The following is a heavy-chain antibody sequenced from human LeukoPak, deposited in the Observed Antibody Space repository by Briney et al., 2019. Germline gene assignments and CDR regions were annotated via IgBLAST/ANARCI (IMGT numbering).Heavy chain of an antibody. CDR3: ARDHWSPPSY. Sequence: GGSLRLSCAASGFMFSSYAMSWVRQAPGKGLEWVSAISGSGGSTYYADSVKGRFTISRDNSRNTLYLQMNSLRAEDTAMYYCARDHWSPPSYWGQGTLVTVSS. V-gene: IGHV3-23*01. CDR1: GFMFSSYA. CDR2: ISGSGGST. D-gene: IGHD2-8*02. J-gene: IGHJ4*02.